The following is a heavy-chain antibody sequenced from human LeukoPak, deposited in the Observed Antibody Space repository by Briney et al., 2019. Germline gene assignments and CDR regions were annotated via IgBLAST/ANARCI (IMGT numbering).Heavy chain of an antibody. J-gene: IGHJ4*02. CDR1: GGTFSSYA. V-gene: IGHV1-69*13. D-gene: IGHD3-3*01. CDR2: IIPIFGTA. CDR3: ASASYYDFWSGYFDY. Sequence: SVKVSCKASGGTFSSYAISWVRQAPGQRLEWMGGIIPIFGTANYAQKFQGRVTITADESTSTAYMELSSLRSEDTAVYYCASASYYDFWSGYFDYWGQGTLVTVSS.